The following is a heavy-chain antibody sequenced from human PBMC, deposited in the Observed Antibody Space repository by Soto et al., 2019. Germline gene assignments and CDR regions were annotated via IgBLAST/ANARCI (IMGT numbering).Heavy chain of an antibody. CDR3: VRDKYNAYAED. Sequence: QVQLQESGPGLVKPSQTLSLTCTVSGGSISSNEYFWSWIRQPPGKGLECIGSIYYSGSTYSNPSLKSRVTMSVDMSTTQFSHKLTSVTAADTAVYYCVRDKYNAYAEDWCQATLVTVSS. V-gene: IGHV4-30-4*01. D-gene: IGHD4-17*01. CDR1: GGSISSNEYF. CDR2: IYYSGST. J-gene: IGHJ4*02.